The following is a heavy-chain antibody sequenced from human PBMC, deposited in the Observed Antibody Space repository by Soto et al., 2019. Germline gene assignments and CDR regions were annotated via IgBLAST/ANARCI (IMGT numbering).Heavy chain of an antibody. Sequence: EVHLVESGGTLVQPGGSLRLACAASGFSFNTYWMHWVRQAPGKGLVWVSRINIDGTKTTYADSVKGRFTSSRDNSKNTVYLQMNSLRAEDTAVYYCATVATNSYDGFDPWCQGTLVTVSS. CDR2: INIDGTKT. V-gene: IGHV3-74*01. CDR1: GFSFNTYW. J-gene: IGHJ5*02. D-gene: IGHD5-12*01. CDR3: ATVATNSYDGFDP.